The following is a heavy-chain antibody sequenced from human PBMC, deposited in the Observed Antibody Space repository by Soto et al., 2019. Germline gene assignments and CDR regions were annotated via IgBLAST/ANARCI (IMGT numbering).Heavy chain of an antibody. V-gene: IGHV3-30*18. CDR2: VSFDSKNK. CDR3: AKESVEATYSYYGMHV. Sequence: LVESGGGVVRPGGSLTLSCVGSGFSFHSYSLHWVRQAPGKGLEWVATVSFDSKNKYYIDSVEGRFTISRDNSKNVMSLQMNSLRHEDTAVYYCAKESVEATYSYYGMHVWGPGTAVTVSS. J-gene: IGHJ6*02. CDR1: GFSFHSYS. D-gene: IGHD4-4*01.